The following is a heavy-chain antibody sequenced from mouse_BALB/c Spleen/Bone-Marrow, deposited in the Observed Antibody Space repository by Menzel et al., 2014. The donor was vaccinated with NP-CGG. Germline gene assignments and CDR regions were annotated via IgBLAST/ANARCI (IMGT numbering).Heavy chain of an antibody. Sequence: VQLQQSGAELAKPGASVKMSCKASGYTFTSYWMHWVKQRPGQGLEWIGYINPSTGYIEYNQKFKDKATLTADKSSSTAYMQLSSLTSEDSAVYYCARSGDYGGFDYLGQGTPLTVSS. J-gene: IGHJ2*01. D-gene: IGHD2-4*01. CDR3: ARSGDYGGFDY. CDR1: GYTFTSYW. V-gene: IGHV1-7*01. CDR2: INPSTGYI.